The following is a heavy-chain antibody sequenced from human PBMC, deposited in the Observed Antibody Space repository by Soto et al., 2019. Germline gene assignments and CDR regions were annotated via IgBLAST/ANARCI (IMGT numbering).Heavy chain of an antibody. Sequence: SETLSLTCAVYGGSFSGYYWSWIRQPPGKGLEWIGEINHSGSTNYNPSLKSRVTISVDTSKNQFSLKLTSVTAADTAVYYCAVKDYSSSSRWFDPWGQGTLVTAPQ. D-gene: IGHD6-6*01. CDR2: INHSGST. J-gene: IGHJ5*02. CDR1: GGSFSGYY. V-gene: IGHV4-34*01. CDR3: AVKDYSSSSRWFDP.